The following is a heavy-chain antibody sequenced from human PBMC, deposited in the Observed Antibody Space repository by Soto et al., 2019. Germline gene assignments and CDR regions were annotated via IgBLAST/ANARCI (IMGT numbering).Heavy chain of an antibody. J-gene: IGHJ3*01. D-gene: IGHD3-16*01. V-gene: IGHV1-69*08. Sequence: QVQLVQSGAEVRKPGSSVKVSCKAPGGTFSTYIISWVRQAPGQGLEWMGRIIPIPDITNYAQKFQGRVTVTADRSTSTAYMELTSLKSEDTAVYYCARDRITPRGDAFDLWGQGKMVTVSS. CDR1: GGTFSTYI. CDR3: ARDRITPRGDAFDL. CDR2: IIPIPDIT.